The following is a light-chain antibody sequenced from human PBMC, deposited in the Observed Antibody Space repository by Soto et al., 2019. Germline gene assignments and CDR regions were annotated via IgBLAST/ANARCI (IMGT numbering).Light chain of an antibody. V-gene: IGKV1-5*03. J-gene: IGKJ2*01. CDR2: KAS. Sequence: DIQMTQSPSTLSASVGDRVTITCRASQNISDWLAWYQQKPGKAPKFLIYKASNLESGVPSSFSGSGSGTEFTLTISSLEPDDFANYYCQQYNTFPSTFGQGTKLEIK. CDR1: QNISDW. CDR3: QQYNTFPST.